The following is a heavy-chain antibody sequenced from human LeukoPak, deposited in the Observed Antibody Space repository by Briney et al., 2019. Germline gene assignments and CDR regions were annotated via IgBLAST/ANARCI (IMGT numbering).Heavy chain of an antibody. CDR3: ARGAAAGRREFNFDY. V-gene: IGHV3-11*05. J-gene: IGHJ4*02. CDR2: ISSTSSFT. D-gene: IGHD6-13*01. Sequence: GGSLRLSCAASGFAFSDYYMSWIRQAPGKGLEWLSYISSTSSFTNYADSVKGRFTISRDNAKNSLYLQMNSLRAEDTAVYYCARGAAAGRREFNFDYWGQGTLVTVSS. CDR1: GFAFSDYY.